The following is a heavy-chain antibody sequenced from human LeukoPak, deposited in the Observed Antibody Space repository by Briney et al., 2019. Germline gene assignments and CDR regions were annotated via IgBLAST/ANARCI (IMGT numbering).Heavy chain of an antibody. CDR2: ISYDGSNK. Sequence: GGSLRLSCAASGFTFSSYAMHWVRQAPGKGLEWVAVISYDGSNKYHADSVKGRFTISRDNSKNTLYLQMNSLRAEDTAVYYCARSYTHYDFWSGYTYQNYFDPWGQGTLVTASS. CDR3: ARSYTHYDFWSGYTYQNYFDP. V-gene: IGHV3-30*04. J-gene: IGHJ5*02. D-gene: IGHD3-3*01. CDR1: GFTFSSYA.